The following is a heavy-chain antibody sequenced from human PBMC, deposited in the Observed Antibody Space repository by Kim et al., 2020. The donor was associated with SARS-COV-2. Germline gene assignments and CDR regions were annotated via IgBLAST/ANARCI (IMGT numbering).Heavy chain of an antibody. D-gene: IGHD4-17*01. CDR3: AREIYGDYDIVGWFDP. V-gene: IGHV1-2*02. J-gene: IGHJ5*02. Sequence: FQGRVTMTRDTSISTAYMELSRLRSDDTAVYYCAREIYGDYDIVGWFDPWGQGTLVTVSS.